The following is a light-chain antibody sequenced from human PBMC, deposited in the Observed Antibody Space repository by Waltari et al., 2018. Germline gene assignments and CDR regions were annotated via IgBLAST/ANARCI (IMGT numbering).Light chain of an antibody. J-gene: IGKJ3*01. CDR2: WAS. CDR3: QQYYTTPLT. V-gene: IGKV4-1*01. CDR1: QSVLDSPNNKNY. Sequence: DIVMTQSPDSLAVSLGERATIKCKSSQSVLDSPNNKNYLAWYQQKPGQPPKLLISWASTRESGVPDRFSGSGSGTDFTLTISSLQAEDVAVYYCQQYYTTPLTFGPGTKVDIK.